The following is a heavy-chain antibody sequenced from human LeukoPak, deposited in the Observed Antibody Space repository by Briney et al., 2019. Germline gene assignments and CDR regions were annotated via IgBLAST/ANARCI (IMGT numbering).Heavy chain of an antibody. J-gene: IGHJ4*02. D-gene: IGHD3-22*01. Sequence: GESLKISCKGSGYIFTSYWIGWVRQMPGKGLEWMGIIYPGDSDTRYSPSFQGQVTISADKSISTAYLQWSSLKASDTAMYYCARRGIHYYDSSGYYYYWGQGTLVTVSS. CDR2: IYPGDSDT. CDR3: ARRGIHYYDSSGYYYY. V-gene: IGHV5-51*01. CDR1: GYIFTSYW.